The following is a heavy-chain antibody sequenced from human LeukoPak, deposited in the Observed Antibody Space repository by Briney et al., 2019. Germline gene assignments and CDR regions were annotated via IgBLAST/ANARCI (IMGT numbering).Heavy chain of an antibody. V-gene: IGHV4-39*01. CDR2: IYYSGST. Sequence: PSETLSLTCTVSGGSISSSSYYWGWIRQPPGKGLEWIGSIYYSGSTYYNPSLKSRVTISVDTSKNQFSLKLSSVTAADTAVYYCARHSFVGATKFDPWGQGTLVTVAA. CDR3: ARHSFVGATKFDP. CDR1: GGSISSSSYY. D-gene: IGHD1-26*01. J-gene: IGHJ5*02.